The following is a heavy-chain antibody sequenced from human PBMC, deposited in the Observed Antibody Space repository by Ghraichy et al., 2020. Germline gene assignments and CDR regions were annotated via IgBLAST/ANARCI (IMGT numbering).Heavy chain of an antibody. V-gene: IGHV4-38-2*02. CDR2: IYHSGST. D-gene: IGHD6-13*01. J-gene: IGHJ4*02. CDR1: GYSISSGYY. Sequence: SETLSLTCTVSGYSISSGYYWGWIRQPPGKGLEWIGSIYHSGSTYYNPSLKSRVTISVDTSKNQFSLKLSSVTAADTAVYYCAREVPAAAFFDYWGQGTLVTVSS. CDR3: AREVPAAAFFDY.